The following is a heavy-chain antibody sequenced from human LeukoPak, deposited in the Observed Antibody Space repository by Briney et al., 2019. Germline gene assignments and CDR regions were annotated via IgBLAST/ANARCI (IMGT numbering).Heavy chain of an antibody. V-gene: IGHV3-66*01. CDR3: AVPYFDY. CDR1: GFTVSSNY. J-gene: IGHJ4*02. Sequence: GGSLRLSRAASGFTVSSNYISWVRQAPGKGLEWVSVIYSGGSTYYADSVKGRFTISRDNSKNTLYLQMNSLRAEDTAVYYCAVPYFDYWGQGTLVTVSS. CDR2: IYSGGST.